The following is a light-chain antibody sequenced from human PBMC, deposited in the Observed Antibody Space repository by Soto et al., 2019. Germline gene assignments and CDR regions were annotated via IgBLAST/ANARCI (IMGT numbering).Light chain of an antibody. CDR1: SSDVGGFKF. V-gene: IGLV2-8*01. CDR3: NSYGGSNTVI. J-gene: IGLJ2*01. CDR2: EVS. Sequence: QSAPTQPPSASGSPGQSVTISCTGTSSDVGGFKFVSWYQYHPGKAPRLLIYEVSKRPSGVPDRFSGSKSGNTASLTVSGLQAEDEAEYYCNSYGGSNTVIFGGGTKLTVL.